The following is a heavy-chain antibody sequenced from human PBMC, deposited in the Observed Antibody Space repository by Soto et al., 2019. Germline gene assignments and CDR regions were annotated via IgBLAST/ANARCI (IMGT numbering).Heavy chain of an antibody. CDR3: ASLDPRAYCSGGSCHPDY. CDR2: VYSSGTT. V-gene: IGHV4-39*01. D-gene: IGHD2-15*01. Sequence: SETLSLTCTASGGSITSSAYFWDWVRQPPGKGLEWIGSVYSSGTTYYNPSFPSLKSRVTISVDTSKNQFSLRLTSVTAADTAVYYCASLDPRAYCSGGSCHPDYWGQGTLVTVSS. CDR1: GGSITSSAYF. J-gene: IGHJ4*02.